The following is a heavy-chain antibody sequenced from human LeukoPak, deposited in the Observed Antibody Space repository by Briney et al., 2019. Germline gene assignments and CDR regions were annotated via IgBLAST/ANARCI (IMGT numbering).Heavy chain of an antibody. CDR1: GFTFSTYW. CDR3: ARDLSGSLDY. V-gene: IGHV3-74*01. CDR2: INSDGSST. J-gene: IGHJ4*02. Sequence: GGSLRLSCAASGFTFSTYWMHWVRQAPGKGLVWVSLINSDGSSTRYADSVKGRFAISRDNAKNTLYLQMNRLRAEDTAVYYCARDLSGSLDYWGQGTLVTVSS. D-gene: IGHD1-26*01.